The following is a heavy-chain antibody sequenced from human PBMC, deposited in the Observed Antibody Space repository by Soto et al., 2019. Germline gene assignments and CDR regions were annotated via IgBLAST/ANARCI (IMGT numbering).Heavy chain of an antibody. J-gene: IGHJ5*02. CDR2: MNPNSGNT. Sequence: QVQLVQSGAEVKKPGASVKVSCKASGYTFTSYDINWVRQATGQGFEYLGWMNPNSGNTGYVKKFQGRVTMTRVTSKSTAYMELSSLRSEDTAVYYWARGFKYGDYSRWFDPWGPGTLVTVSS. V-gene: IGHV1-8*01. D-gene: IGHD4-17*01. CDR3: ARGFKYGDYSRWFDP. CDR1: GYTFTSYD.